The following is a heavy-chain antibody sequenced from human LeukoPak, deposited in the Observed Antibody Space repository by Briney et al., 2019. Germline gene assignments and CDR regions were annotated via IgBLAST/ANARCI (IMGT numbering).Heavy chain of an antibody. CDR1: GFTFSTYA. CDR3: ARDSRPKSGGGYYFDY. V-gene: IGHV3-21*01. J-gene: IGHJ4*02. Sequence: GGSLRLSCAASGFTFSTYAMNWVRQAPGKGLEWVSSISSSSSYIYYADSVKGRFTISRDNAKNSLYLQMNSLRAEDTAVYYCARDSRPKSGGGYYFDYWGQGTLVTVSS. CDR2: ISSSSSYI. D-gene: IGHD2-15*01.